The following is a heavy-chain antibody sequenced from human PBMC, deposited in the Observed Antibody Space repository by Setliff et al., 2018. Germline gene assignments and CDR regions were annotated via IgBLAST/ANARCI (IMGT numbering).Heavy chain of an antibody. J-gene: IGHJ6*03. D-gene: IGHD3-10*01. CDR3: ARGRLSFGSYGSGNQWKYYYYMDV. CDR2: MHAGGNI. Sequence: SETLSLTCSVSGDSLRNDYWTWIRQPPGKGLEWIGNMHAGGNINYNPSLRSRVTLSLATSKSQFSLNLTSVTAADTAIYYCARGRLSFGSYGSGNQWKYYYYMDVWGKGTTVTVSS. CDR1: GDSLRNDY. V-gene: IGHV4-4*08.